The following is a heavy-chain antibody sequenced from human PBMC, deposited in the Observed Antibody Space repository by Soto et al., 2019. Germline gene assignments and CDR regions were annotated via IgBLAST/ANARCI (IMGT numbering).Heavy chain of an antibody. CDR3: ARDSRYYYTDV. J-gene: IGHJ6*03. D-gene: IGHD4-17*01. CDR2: IRNKPDSYST. V-gene: IGHV3-72*01. CDR1: GFTFSDHY. Sequence: PGGSLRLSCAASGFTFSDHYMDWVRQTPGKGLEWVAGIRNKPDSYSTDYVASVKGRFTISRDDSKNSLYLQMNSLKTEDTAVYYCARDSRYYYTDVWGKGTTVTVSS.